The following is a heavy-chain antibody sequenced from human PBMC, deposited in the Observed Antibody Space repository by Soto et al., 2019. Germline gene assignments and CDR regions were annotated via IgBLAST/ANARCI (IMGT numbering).Heavy chain of an antibody. CDR2: ISSSSSYI. D-gene: IGHD6-13*01. J-gene: IGHJ3*02. V-gene: IGHV3-21*01. CDR3: ARDPGIAAASDAFDI. Sequence: GGSLRLSCAASGFTFSSYSMNWVRQAPGKGLEWVSSISSSSSYIYYADSVKGRFTISRDNAKNSLYLQMNSLRAEDTAVYYCARDPGIAAASDAFDIWGQGTMVTVSS. CDR1: GFTFSSYS.